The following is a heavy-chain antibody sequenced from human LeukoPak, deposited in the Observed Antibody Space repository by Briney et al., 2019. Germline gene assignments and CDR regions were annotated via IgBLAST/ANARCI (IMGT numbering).Heavy chain of an antibody. V-gene: IGHV3-33*01. J-gene: IGHJ4*02. CDR2: IWYDGSNK. Sequence: PGRSLRLSCAASGFTFSSYVMHWVRQAPGKGLEWVAVIWYDGSNKYYADSVKGRFTISRDNSKNMLFLQMSSLRAEDTAVYYCARDPSSYYDSSAYAPPDYWGQGTLVTVSS. CDR3: ARDPSSYYDSSAYAPPDY. CDR1: GFTFSSYV. D-gene: IGHD3-22*01.